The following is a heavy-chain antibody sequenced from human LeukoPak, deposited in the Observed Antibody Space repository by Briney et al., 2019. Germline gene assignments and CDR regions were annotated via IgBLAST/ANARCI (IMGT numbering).Heavy chain of an antibody. CDR3: AREGGPYRPLDY. V-gene: IGHV4-4*02. J-gene: IGHJ4*02. Sequence: PSETLSLIRGVSGGSISNTNWWTWVRHPPGNGLEWIGEVNLQGSTNYNPSLKSRVAISVDKSENHISLKLTSVTAADTAVYYCAREGGPYRPLDYSGQGTLVTVAS. CDR2: VNLQGST. CDR1: GGSISNTNW.